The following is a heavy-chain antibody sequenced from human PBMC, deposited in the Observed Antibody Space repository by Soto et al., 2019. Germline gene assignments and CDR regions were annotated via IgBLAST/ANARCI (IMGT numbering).Heavy chain of an antibody. CDR3: ARDSRGGAARRPTSYY. D-gene: IGHD6-6*01. CDR1: GVTLSSFA. V-gene: IGHV3-48*02. J-gene: IGHJ4*02. CDR2: IGRSGETI. Sequence: AXAPLRLWCLGSGVTLSSFALRRVRQTPGKGLEWLSYIGRSGETIYYAASVKGRFTISRDNAKSSLFLQMNGLRDEDTGIYYCARDSRGGAARRPTSYYWGQGNLVTVSS.